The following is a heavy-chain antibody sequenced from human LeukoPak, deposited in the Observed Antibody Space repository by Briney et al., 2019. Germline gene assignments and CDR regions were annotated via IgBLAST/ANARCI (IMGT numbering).Heavy chain of an antibody. Sequence: PSETLSLTCTVSGXSISSYYGSWIRQPPGKGLEWIGYIYYSGSTYYNPSLKSRVTISVDTSKNQFSLKLSSVTAADTAVYYCAAYYYYGMDVWGQGTTVTVSS. CDR3: AAYYYYGMDV. V-gene: IGHV4-59*04. CDR1: GXSISSYY. CDR2: IYYSGST. J-gene: IGHJ6*02.